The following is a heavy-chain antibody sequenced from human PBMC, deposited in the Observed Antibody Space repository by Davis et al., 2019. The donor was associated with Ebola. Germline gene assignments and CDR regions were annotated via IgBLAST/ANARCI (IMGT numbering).Heavy chain of an antibody. CDR1: GDSVAGGSGG. CDR2: TYYNSKWNN. CDR3: ARLPWQSRAFDY. J-gene: IGHJ4*02. V-gene: IGHV6-1*01. D-gene: IGHD5-12*01. Sequence: HSQTLSLTCAISGDSVAGGSGGWNWIRQSPSRGLEWLGRTYYNSKWNNDYAVSVKSRMSINPDTSKNQLSLQLSSVTPEDTAVYYCARLPWQSRAFDYWGQGILVTVAS.